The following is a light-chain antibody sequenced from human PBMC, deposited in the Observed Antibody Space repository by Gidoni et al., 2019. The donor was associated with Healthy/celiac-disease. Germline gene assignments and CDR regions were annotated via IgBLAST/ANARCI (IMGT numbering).Light chain of an antibody. CDR2: WAS. V-gene: IGKV4-1*01. CDR1: QSVLYSSNNKNY. Sequence: DIVMTQSPDSLAVSLGERATINCKSSQSVLYSSNNKNYLAWYQQKPGQPPKLLIYWASTRESGVPDRFSGSGSGTDFTLTISSLQAEDVAVYYCQQYYGTLWTFGQXTKVEIK. CDR3: QQYYGTLWT. J-gene: IGKJ1*01.